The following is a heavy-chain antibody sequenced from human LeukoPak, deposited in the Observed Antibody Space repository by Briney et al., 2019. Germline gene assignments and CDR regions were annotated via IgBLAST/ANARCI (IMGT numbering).Heavy chain of an antibody. CDR1: GFTFSNAW. V-gene: IGHV3-15*01. Sequence: GGSLRLSCAASGFTFSNAWMTWVRQTPEKGLEWVGRIKSKIDGATTDYAAPVKGRFTISRDDSKNTLYLEVNSLKTEDTAVYYCIWNDMGDYWCQGTLVTVSS. CDR3: IWNDMGDY. CDR2: IKSKIDGATT. J-gene: IGHJ4*02. D-gene: IGHD1-1*01.